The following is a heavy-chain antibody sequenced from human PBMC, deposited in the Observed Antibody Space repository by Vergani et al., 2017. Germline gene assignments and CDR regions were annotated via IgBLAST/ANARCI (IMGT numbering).Heavy chain of an antibody. CDR1: GYTFTSYG. CDR2: ISTYNGNT. J-gene: IGHJ4*02. Sequence: QVQLVQSGPEVKKPGASVKVSCKASGYTFTSYGVTWVRQAPGQGLEWMGWISTYNGNTNYAQTLQGRVTMTTDTSTSTAYMELRSLRSDDTAGYYCARGVRDFWSGRFDYWGQGTLVTVSS. CDR3: ARGVRDFWSGRFDY. D-gene: IGHD3-3*01. V-gene: IGHV1-18*04.